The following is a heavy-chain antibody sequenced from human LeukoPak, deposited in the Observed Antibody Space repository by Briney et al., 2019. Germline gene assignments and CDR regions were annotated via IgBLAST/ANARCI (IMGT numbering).Heavy chain of an antibody. J-gene: IGHJ3*02. CDR1: GFTFTSSA. CDR3: ARVPRITMIVDGAFDI. D-gene: IGHD3-22*01. Sequence: SVKVSCKASGFTFTSSAMQWVRQARGQRLEWIGWIVVGSGNTNYAQKFQERVTITRDMSTSTAYMELSSLRSEDTAVYYCARVPRITMIVDGAFDIWGQGTMVTVSS. V-gene: IGHV1-58*02. CDR2: IVVGSGNT.